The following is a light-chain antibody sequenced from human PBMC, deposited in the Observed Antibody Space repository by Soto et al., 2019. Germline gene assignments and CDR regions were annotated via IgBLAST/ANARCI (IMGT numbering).Light chain of an antibody. J-gene: IGLJ1*01. CDR1: SSDVGGYNL. CDR2: DVS. CDR3: SSYTSTSTLYV. Sequence: QSVLTQPASVSGSPGQSITISCTGTSSDVGGYNLVSWYQQHPGKAPKLMIYDVSYRPSGVSNRFSGSKSGNTASLTISGLQAEDDADYYCSSYTSTSTLYVFGGGTKVTVL. V-gene: IGLV2-14*03.